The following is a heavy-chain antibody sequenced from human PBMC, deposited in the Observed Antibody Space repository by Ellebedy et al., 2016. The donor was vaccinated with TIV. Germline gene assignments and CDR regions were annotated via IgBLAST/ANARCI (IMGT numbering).Heavy chain of an antibody. CDR1: GYTFNSYP. Sequence: AASVKVSCKASGYTFNSYPIHWARQAPGQSLEWMGWVNAGDGNTRYSQKFQGRVTFARDTSASTAYMALSSLRSEDTAVYYCAKDINSGGNSHYSLDYWGQGTLVSVSS. D-gene: IGHD4-23*01. J-gene: IGHJ4*02. CDR3: AKDINSGGNSHYSLDY. CDR2: VNAGDGNT. V-gene: IGHV1-3*01.